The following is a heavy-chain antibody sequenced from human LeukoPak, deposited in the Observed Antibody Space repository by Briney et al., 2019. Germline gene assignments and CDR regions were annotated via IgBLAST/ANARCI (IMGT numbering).Heavy chain of an antibody. CDR1: GGSISSYY. J-gene: IGHJ4*02. Sequence: SETLSLTCTVSGGSISSYYWSWIRQPPGKGLEWIGYIYYSGSTNYNPSLKSRVTISVDKSKNQFSLKLSSVTAADTAVYYCAAQGGHIVVVTAPYYFDYWGQGTLVTVSS. CDR3: AAQGGHIVVVTAPYYFDY. D-gene: IGHD2-21*02. V-gene: IGHV4-59*12. CDR2: IYYSGST.